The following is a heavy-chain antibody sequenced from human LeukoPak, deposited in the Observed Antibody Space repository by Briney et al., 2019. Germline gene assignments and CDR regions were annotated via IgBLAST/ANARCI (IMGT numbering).Heavy chain of an antibody. Sequence: ASVKVSCKASGYTFTSYYMHWVRQAPGQGLEWMGIINPSGGSTSYAQKFQGRVTMTRDMSTSTVYMELSSLRSEDTAVYYCARAYVHRIVYYYYMDVWGKGTTVTVSS. D-gene: IGHD2-21*01. V-gene: IGHV1-46*01. CDR1: GYTFTSYY. J-gene: IGHJ6*03. CDR2: INPSGGST. CDR3: ARAYVHRIVYYYYMDV.